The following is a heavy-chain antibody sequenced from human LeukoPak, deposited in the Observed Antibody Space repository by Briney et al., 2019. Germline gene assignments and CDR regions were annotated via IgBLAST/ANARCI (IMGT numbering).Heavy chain of an antibody. J-gene: IGHJ4*02. V-gene: IGHV4-31*03. D-gene: IGHD2-2*01. CDR1: GGSISSGGYY. CDR2: IYYSGST. CDR3: ARELTDIVVVPAAIDPQYYFDY. Sequence: SETLSLTCTVSGGSISSGGYYWSWIRQHPGKGLEWIGYIYYSGSTYYNPSLKSRVTISVDTSKNQFSLKLSSVTAADTAVYYCARELTDIVVVPAAIDPQYYFDYWGQGTLVTVSS.